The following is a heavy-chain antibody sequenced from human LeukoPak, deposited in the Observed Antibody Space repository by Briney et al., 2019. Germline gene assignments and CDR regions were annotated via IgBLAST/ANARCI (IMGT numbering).Heavy chain of an antibody. Sequence: SVKVSCKASGGTFSSYAISWVRQAPGQGLEWMEGIIPIFDTTNYVQKFQGRVSITTDETTSTAYMELSSLRSEDTAVYYCALTVSSSWYGYFQHWGQGTLVTVSS. D-gene: IGHD6-13*01. CDR3: ALTVSSSWYGYFQH. J-gene: IGHJ1*01. V-gene: IGHV1-69*05. CDR1: GGTFSSYA. CDR2: IIPIFDTT.